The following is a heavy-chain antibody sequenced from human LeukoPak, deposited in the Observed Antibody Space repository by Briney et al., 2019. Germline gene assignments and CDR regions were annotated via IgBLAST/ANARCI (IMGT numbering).Heavy chain of an antibody. Sequence: GGSLRLSCAASGFTFSSYAMHWVRQAPGKGLECVAVISYDGSNKYYADSVKGRFTISRDNSKNTLYLQMNSLRAEDTAVYCCAKGPIGNPGYFDYWGQGTLVTVS. V-gene: IGHV3-30-3*01. CDR2: ISYDGSNK. CDR3: AKGPIGNPGYFDY. D-gene: IGHD4-23*01. J-gene: IGHJ4*02. CDR1: GFTFSSYA.